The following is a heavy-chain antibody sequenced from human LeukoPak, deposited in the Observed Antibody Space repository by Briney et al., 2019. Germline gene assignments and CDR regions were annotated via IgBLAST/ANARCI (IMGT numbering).Heavy chain of an antibody. J-gene: IGHJ4*02. V-gene: IGHV4-59*11. D-gene: IGHD3-10*01. CDR1: GGSISPPY. CDR3: ARGGVAAKYYFDF. CDR2: IYYTGST. Sequence: SETLSLTCTVSGGSISPPYWGWIRQPPGKGLEFIGYIYYTGSTNFNPSLKSRVTLSVDTSKNQISLKLNSVTAADTAVYYCARGGVAAKYYFDFWGQGTLVTVSS.